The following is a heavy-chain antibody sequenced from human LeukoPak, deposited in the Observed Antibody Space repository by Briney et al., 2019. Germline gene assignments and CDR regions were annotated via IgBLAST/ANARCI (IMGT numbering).Heavy chain of an antibody. CDR2: INAGNGNT. D-gene: IGHD2-15*01. Sequence: ASVKVSCKASGYTFTNYAIHWVRQAPGQRLEWMGWINAGNGNTKYSQKFQGRVTITRDTSASTAYMELSSLRYEDTAIYYCARERDMVNWFDPWGQGTLVTVSS. CDR1: GYTFTNYA. CDR3: ARERDMVNWFDP. V-gene: IGHV1-3*01. J-gene: IGHJ5*02.